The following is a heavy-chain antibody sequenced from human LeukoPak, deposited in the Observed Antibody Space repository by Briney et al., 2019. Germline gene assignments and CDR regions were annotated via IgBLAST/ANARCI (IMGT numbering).Heavy chain of an antibody. CDR2: VNLQGST. Sequence: SETLSLTCGVPGGSISNTNWWTWVRQPPGKGLEWIGEVNLQGSTNYNPSLKSRVAISVDKSENHISLKLTSVTAADTAVYHCARLQLEPSKAFDIWGQGTMVTVSS. V-gene: IGHV4-4*02. D-gene: IGHD1-1*01. CDR3: ARLQLEPSKAFDI. J-gene: IGHJ3*02. CDR1: GGSISNTNW.